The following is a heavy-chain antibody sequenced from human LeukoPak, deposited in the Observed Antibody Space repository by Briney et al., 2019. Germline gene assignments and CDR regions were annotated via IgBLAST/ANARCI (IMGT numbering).Heavy chain of an antibody. CDR3: ATTAEYQQLDY. CDR1: GYTFTSYG. J-gene: IGHJ4*02. Sequence: GAFVKVSCKASGYTFTSYGISWVRQAPGQGLEWMGWISAYNGNTNYAQKLQGRVTMTTDTSTSTAYMELRSLRSDDTAVYYCATTAEYQQLDYWGQGTLVTVSS. CDR2: ISAYNGNT. V-gene: IGHV1-18*01. D-gene: IGHD2-2*01.